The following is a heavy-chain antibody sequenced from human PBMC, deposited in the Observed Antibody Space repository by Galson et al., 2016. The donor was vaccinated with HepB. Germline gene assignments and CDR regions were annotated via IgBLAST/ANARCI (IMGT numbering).Heavy chain of an antibody. D-gene: IGHD6-6*01. V-gene: IGHV4-34*01. CDR1: GESFSGYY. CDR3: ARGEIASRLDY. CDR2: INHSGDT. Sequence: ETLSLTCAVFGESFSGYYWSWVRQPPGRGLEWIGEINHSGDTTYNPSLKTRVTISIDTSEDQFSLKLSSVTAADTAVYYCARGEIASRLDYWGPGSLVTVSS. J-gene: IGHJ4*02.